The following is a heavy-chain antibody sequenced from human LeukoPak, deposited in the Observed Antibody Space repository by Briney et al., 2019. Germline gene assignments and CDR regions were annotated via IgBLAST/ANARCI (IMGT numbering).Heavy chain of an antibody. CDR3: AKDGYGDYDSHLDY. CDR2: ISWNSGSI. J-gene: IGHJ4*02. CDR1: GFTFDDYA. Sequence: GGSLRLSCAASGFTFDDYAMHWVRQAPGKGLEWVSGISWNSGSIGYADSVKGRFTISRDNAKNSLYMQMNSLRAEDTALYYCAKDGYGDYDSHLDYSGQGTLVTVSS. D-gene: IGHD4-17*01. V-gene: IGHV3-9*01.